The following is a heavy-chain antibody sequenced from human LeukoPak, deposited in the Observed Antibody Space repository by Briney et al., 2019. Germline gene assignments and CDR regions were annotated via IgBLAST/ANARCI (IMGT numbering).Heavy chain of an antibody. CDR1: GGSFSGYY. J-gene: IGHJ6*03. CDR2: IKHSGST. CDR3: ARCDSSGYYYYYMDV. D-gene: IGHD3-22*01. V-gene: IGHV4-34*01. Sequence: PSETLSLTCAVYGGSFSGYYWSWIRQPPGKGLEWIGEIKHSGSTNYNPSLKSRVTISVDTSKNQFSLKLSSVTAADTAVYYCARCDSSGYYYYYMDVWGKGTTVTVSS.